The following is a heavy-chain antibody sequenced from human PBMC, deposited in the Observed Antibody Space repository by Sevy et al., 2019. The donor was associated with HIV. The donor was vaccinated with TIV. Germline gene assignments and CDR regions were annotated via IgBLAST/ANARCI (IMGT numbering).Heavy chain of an antibody. CDR3: ARAGDIVATTSADAFDI. CDR2: IYSGGST. V-gene: IGHV3-53*01. D-gene: IGHD5-12*01. J-gene: IGHJ3*02. Sequence: GGSLRLSCAASGFTVSSNYMSWVRQAPGKGLEWVSVIYSGGSTYYADSVKGRFTISRDNSKNTLYLQMNSLRAEDTAVYYCARAGDIVATTSADAFDIRGQGTMVTVSS. CDR1: GFTVSSNY.